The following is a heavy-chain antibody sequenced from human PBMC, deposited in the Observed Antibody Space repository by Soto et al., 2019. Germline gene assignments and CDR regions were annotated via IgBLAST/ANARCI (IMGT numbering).Heavy chain of an antibody. V-gene: IGHV1-8*01. CDR2: MNPNSGNT. D-gene: IGHD3-3*01. Sequence: GASVKVSCKASGYTFTSYDINWVRQATGQGLEWMGWMNPNSGNTGYAQKFQGRVTMTRNTSISTAYMELSSLRSEDTAVYYCARGAAIQLRFLEWLRYWFDPWGQGTLVTVSS. J-gene: IGHJ5*02. CDR1: GYTFTSYD. CDR3: ARGAAIQLRFLEWLRYWFDP.